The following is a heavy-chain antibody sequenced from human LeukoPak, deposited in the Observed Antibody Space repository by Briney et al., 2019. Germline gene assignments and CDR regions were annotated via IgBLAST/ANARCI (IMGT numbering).Heavy chain of an antibody. J-gene: IGHJ2*01. D-gene: IGHD4-17*01. V-gene: IGHV3-53*01. CDR1: GFTVSSNY. CDR3: ARAYYGERPFDL. Sequence: GGSLRLSCAVSGFTVSSNYMSWVRQAPGKGLEWVSVIYTGGSTYSADSVKGRFTISRDNPKNSLYLQMDSLRAEDTAVYYCARAYYGERPFDLWGRGTLVTVSS. CDR2: IYTGGST.